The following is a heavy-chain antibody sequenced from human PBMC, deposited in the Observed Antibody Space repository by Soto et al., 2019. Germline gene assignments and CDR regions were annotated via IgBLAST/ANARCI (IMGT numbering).Heavy chain of an antibody. V-gene: IGHV4-34*01. J-gene: IGHJ4*02. CDR1: GGSFSGYY. D-gene: IGHD7-27*01. CDR2: INHSGST. CDR3: ARGLTKGIDY. Sequence: SAETLSLTCAVYGGSFSGYYWIWIRQPPGKGLEWIGEINHSGSTNYNPSLKSRVTISVDTSKNQFSLKLSSVTAADTAVYYCARGLTKGIDYWGQGTLVTVSS.